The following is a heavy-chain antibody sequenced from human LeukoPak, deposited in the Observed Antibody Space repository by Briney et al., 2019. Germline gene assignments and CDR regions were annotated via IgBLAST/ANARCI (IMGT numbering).Heavy chain of an antibody. J-gene: IGHJ4*02. CDR3: ARRGTAMGYFDY. V-gene: IGHV3-48*03. CDR2: ISSSGSTI. Sequence: GGSLRLCCAASGFTFSSYEMNWDRQAPGKGLEWVSYISSSGSTIYYADSVKGRFTISRDNAKNSLYLQMNSLRAEDTAVYYCARRGTAMGYFDYWGQGTLVTVSS. D-gene: IGHD5-18*01. CDR1: GFTFSSYE.